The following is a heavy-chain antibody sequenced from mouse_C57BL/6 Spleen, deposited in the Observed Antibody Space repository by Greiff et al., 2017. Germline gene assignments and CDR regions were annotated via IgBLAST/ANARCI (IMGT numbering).Heavy chain of an antibody. CDR1: GYTFTSYW. CDR3: ARYYYGSSYYFDD. CDR2: IDPSDSYT. V-gene: IGHV1-69*01. D-gene: IGHD1-1*01. Sequence: VQLQQPGAELVMPGASVKLSCKASGYTFTSYWMHWVKQRPGQGLEWIGEIDPSDSYTNYNQKFKGKSTLTVDKSSSTAYMQLSSLTSEDSAVYYCARYYYGSSYYFDDWGQGTTLTVSS. J-gene: IGHJ2*01.